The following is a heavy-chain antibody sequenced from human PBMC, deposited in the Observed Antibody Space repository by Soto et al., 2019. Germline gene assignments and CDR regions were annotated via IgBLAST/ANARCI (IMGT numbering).Heavy chain of an antibody. J-gene: IGHJ4*02. Sequence: QVQLVQSGAEVKKPGSSVKVYCKASGGTFSSYAISWVRQAPGQGLEWMGGIIPIFGTANYAQKFQGRVTITADESTSTAYMELSSLRSEDTAVYYCARSIFLSSSWPKIPFFDYWGQGPLVTVSS. CDR3: ARSIFLSSSWPKIPFFDY. V-gene: IGHV1-69*01. CDR2: IIPIFGTA. CDR1: GGTFSSYA. D-gene: IGHD6-13*01.